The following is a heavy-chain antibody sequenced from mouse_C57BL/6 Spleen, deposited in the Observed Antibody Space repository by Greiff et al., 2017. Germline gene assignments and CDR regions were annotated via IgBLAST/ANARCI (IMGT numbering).Heavy chain of an antibody. CDR1: GYTFTDYY. V-gene: IGHV1-76*01. D-gene: IGHD4-1*01. J-gene: IGHJ2*01. CDR3: ARNWDVHYFDD. CDR2: IYPGSGNT. Sequence: QVQLKESGAELVRPGASVKLSCKASGYTFTDYYINWVKQRPGQGLEWIARIYPGSGNTYYNEKFKGKATLTAEKSSSTAYMQLSSLTSEDSAVYFCARNWDVHYFDDWGQGTTLTVSS.